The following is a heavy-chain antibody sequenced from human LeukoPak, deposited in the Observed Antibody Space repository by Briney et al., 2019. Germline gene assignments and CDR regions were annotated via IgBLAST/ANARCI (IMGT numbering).Heavy chain of an antibody. CDR3: ARGGVSNSWYRTPDY. J-gene: IGHJ4*02. V-gene: IGHV1-18*01. CDR1: GYTFTSYG. CDR2: ISAYNGNT. D-gene: IGHD6-13*01. Sequence: ASVKVSCKASGYTFTSYGISWVRQAPGQGLEWMGWISAYNGNTNYVQKLQGRVTMTTDTSTSTVYMELRSLRSDDTAVYYCARGGVSNSWYRTPDYWGQGTLVTVSS.